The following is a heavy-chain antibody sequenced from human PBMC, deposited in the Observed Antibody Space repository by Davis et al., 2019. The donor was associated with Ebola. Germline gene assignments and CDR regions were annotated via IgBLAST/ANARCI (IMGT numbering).Heavy chain of an antibody. J-gene: IGHJ4*02. V-gene: IGHV1-46*01. CDR1: GYTFTSYY. CDR2: INPSGGST. CDR3: ARSSGGSYAVYYFDY. Sequence: ASVKVSCKASGYTFTSYYMHWVRQAPGQGLEWMGIINPSGGSTSYAQKFQGRVTITADESTSTAYMELSSLRSEDTAVYYCARSSGGSYAVYYFDYWGQGTLVTVSS. D-gene: IGHD2-15*01.